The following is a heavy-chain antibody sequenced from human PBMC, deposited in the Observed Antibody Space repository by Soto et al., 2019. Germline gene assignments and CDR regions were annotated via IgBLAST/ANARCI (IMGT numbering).Heavy chain of an antibody. CDR1: GFSLSTSGVG. CDR2: IYWDDDK. Sequence: QLTLKESGPTLVKPTQTLTLTCTFSGFSLSTSGVGVGWIRQPPGKALEWLALIYWDDDKRYSPSLKSRLTNTQDTSKNQVVLTMTNMDPGDTATYYCAHRPRGSGLTFGNWFDPWGQGTLVTVSS. V-gene: IGHV2-5*02. J-gene: IGHJ5*02. D-gene: IGHD3-10*01. CDR3: AHRPRGSGLTFGNWFDP.